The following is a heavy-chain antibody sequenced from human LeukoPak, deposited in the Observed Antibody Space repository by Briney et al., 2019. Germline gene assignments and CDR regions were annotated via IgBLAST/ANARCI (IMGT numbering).Heavy chain of an antibody. CDR2: INHSGST. CDR1: GGSFSGYY. Sequence: KPSETLSLTCAVYGGSFSGYYWSWIRQPPGKGLGWIGEINHSGSTNYNPSLKSRVTISVDTSKNQFSLKLSSVTAADTAVYYCARGLPRITIFGVVNNWFDPWGQGTLVTVSS. V-gene: IGHV4-34*01. J-gene: IGHJ5*02. D-gene: IGHD3-3*01. CDR3: ARGLPRITIFGVVNNWFDP.